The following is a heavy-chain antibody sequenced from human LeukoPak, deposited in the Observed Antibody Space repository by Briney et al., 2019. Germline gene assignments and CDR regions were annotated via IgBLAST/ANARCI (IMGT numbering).Heavy chain of an antibody. Sequence: GESLKISCKGSGYSFTSYWIGWVRQMPGKGLEWMGIIYPGDSDTRYSPSFQGQVTISADKSISTAYLQWSSLKASDTAMYYCARTAPVDIVATMPTGFDYWGQGTLVTVSS. V-gene: IGHV5-51*01. J-gene: IGHJ4*02. CDR1: GYSFTSYW. CDR3: ARTAPVDIVATMPTGFDY. D-gene: IGHD5-12*01. CDR2: IYPGDSDT.